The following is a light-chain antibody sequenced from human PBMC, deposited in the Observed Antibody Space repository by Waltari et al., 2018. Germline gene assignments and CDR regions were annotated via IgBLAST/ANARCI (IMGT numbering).Light chain of an antibody. J-gene: IGKJ5*01. CDR2: GAS. Sequence: EIVLTQSPGPLSLSPGERATLSCRASQSVSSNYLVWYQQKPGQAPRLLIYGASSRAAGIPDRFSGSGSGTDFILTISRLEAEDFAVYYCQQYGSSPGITFGQGTRLEIK. V-gene: IGKV3-20*01. CDR3: QQYGSSPGIT. CDR1: QSVSSNY.